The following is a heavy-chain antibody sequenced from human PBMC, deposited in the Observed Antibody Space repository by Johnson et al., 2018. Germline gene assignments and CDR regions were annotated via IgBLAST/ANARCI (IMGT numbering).Heavy chain of an antibody. CDR2: ISGSGHPI. D-gene: IGHD2-15*01. CDR1: GFVFSTCA. Sequence: VQLVQSGGGLVQPGGSXRLSCAASGFVFSTCAMNWVRQAPGKGLEWVSGISGSGHPIYSADSVKGRFTISRDNFKNTLYLQMNRLRAEDTAIDYCAKGPSGGVGARYYYGMEVGGKGTTVTVSS. CDR3: AKGPSGGVGARYYYGMEV. J-gene: IGHJ6*04. V-gene: IGHV3-23*04.